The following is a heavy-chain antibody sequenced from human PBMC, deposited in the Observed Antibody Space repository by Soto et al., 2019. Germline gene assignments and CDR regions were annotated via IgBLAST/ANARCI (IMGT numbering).Heavy chain of an antibody. Sequence: QLQLQESGPGLVKPSETLSFTCTVSGGSISSSSYYWGWIRQPPGKGLEWIGSIYYSGSTYYNPSLKSRVTISVDTSKNQFSLKLSSVTAADTAVYYCVAVAGGSFDYWGQGTLFTVSS. CDR3: VAVAGGSFDY. CDR1: GGSISSSSYY. CDR2: IYYSGST. V-gene: IGHV4-39*01. D-gene: IGHD6-19*01. J-gene: IGHJ4*02.